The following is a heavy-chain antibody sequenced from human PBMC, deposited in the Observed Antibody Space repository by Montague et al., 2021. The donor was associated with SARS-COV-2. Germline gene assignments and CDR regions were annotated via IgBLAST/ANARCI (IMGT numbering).Heavy chain of an antibody. V-gene: IGHV4-59*01. CDR1: NGSINIYY. CDR3: AREGLHNWFDP. J-gene: IGHJ5*02. CDR2: IYYRGST. Sequence: SETLSLTCTVSNGSINIYYWSWVRQPPGKRLEWIGYIYYRGSTNYNPSLESRVTMSIDTSKNQFSLKLRSVTAADTAVYFCAREGLHNWFDPWGQGTLVIVSS.